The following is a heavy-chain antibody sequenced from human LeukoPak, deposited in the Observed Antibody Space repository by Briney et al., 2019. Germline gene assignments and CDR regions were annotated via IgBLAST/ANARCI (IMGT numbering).Heavy chain of an antibody. J-gene: IGHJ4*02. CDR1: GFTFSSYS. Sequence: GGALRLSCAASGFTFSSYSMNWVGQAPGKGVEWVSHITASGTAMFYADSVKGRFTISRDNAKNSLYLQMNSLRDEDTAVYYCASSGSYRFDYWGQGTLVTVFS. CDR2: ITASGTAM. CDR3: ASSGSYRFDY. D-gene: IGHD1-26*01. V-gene: IGHV3-48*02.